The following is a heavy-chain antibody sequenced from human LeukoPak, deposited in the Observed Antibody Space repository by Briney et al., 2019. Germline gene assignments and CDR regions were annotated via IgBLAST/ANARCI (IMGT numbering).Heavy chain of an antibody. J-gene: IGHJ4*02. D-gene: IGHD3-3*01. V-gene: IGHV1-2*02. CDR3: ARHNYDFDFDS. CDR2: ISPKSGGT. CDR1: GYTFSDYY. Sequence: ASVKVSCKASGYTFSDYYIHWVRQAPGQGLEWMGWISPKSGGTNYAQNFQGRVTMTRDTSINTAYMELSRLRPDDTAAYYCARHNYDFDFDSWGQGALVTVSS.